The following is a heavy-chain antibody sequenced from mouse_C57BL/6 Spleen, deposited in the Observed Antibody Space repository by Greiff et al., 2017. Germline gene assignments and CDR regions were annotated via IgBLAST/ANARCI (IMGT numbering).Heavy chain of an antibody. D-gene: IGHD2-4*01. CDR2: INPNNGGT. Sequence: EVQLQQSGPELVKPGASVKISCKASGYTFTDYYMNWVKQSHGKSLEWIGDINPNNGGTSYNQKFKGKAPLPVDKSSSTAYMARRSLTSEDSAVDYCAREGLPAWFAYWGQGTLVTVSA. CDR1: GYTFTDYY. J-gene: IGHJ3*01. CDR3: AREGLPAWFAY. V-gene: IGHV1-26*01.